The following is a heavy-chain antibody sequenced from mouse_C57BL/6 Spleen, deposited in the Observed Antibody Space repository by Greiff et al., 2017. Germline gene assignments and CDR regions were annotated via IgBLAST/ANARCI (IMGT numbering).Heavy chain of an antibody. V-gene: IGHV1-76*01. D-gene: IGHD2-2*01. CDR2: IYPGSGNT. Sequence: QVQLKESGAELVRPGASVKLSCKASGYTFTDYYINWVKQRPGQGLEWIARIYPGSGNTYYNEKCNGKATLTAEKSSSTAYMQLSILTYEDSAVYFCARSTMVTDYFDYWGQGTTLTVSS. J-gene: IGHJ2*01. CDR1: GYTFTDYY. CDR3: ARSTMVTDYFDY.